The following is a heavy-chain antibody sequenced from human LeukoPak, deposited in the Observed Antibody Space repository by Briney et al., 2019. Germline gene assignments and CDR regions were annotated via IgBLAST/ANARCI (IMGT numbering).Heavy chain of an antibody. Sequence: ASVTDSRKASGYTFTSYSINWVRQAPGQGLEWMGWISAYNGNTKYAQKLQGRVTMTTDTSTSTAYMELRSLRSDDTAVYYCARGLGGSGSYFLPFDYWGQG. CDR1: GYTFTSYS. CDR2: ISAYNGNT. J-gene: IGHJ4*02. CDR3: ARGLGGSGSYFLPFDY. V-gene: IGHV1-18*01. D-gene: IGHD1-26*01.